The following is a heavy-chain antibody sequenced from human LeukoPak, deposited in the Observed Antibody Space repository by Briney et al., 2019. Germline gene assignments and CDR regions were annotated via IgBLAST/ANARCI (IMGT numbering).Heavy chain of an antibody. J-gene: IGHJ4*02. CDR1: GGSISSGGYY. CDR3: ARYGNYLSPFDY. V-gene: IGHV4-31*03. D-gene: IGHD3-16*01. Sequence: SETLSLTSTVSGGSISSGGYYWSWLRQHPGKGLEWIGYIYYTGSTYYNPSLKSRVTISVDTSKNQFSLMLNSVTAADTAVYYCARYGNYLSPFDYWGQGTLVTVSS. CDR2: IYYTGST.